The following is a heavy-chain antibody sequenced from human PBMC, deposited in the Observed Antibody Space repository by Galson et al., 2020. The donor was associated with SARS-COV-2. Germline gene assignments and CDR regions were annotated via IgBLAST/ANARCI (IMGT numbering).Heavy chain of an antibody. CDR2: IDYTGST. Sequence: SETLSLTCTVSGGSISSSSYYWGWIRQPPGKGLEWVGNIDYTGSTYYNPSLKSRVTISIDTSKNQFSLKVSSVTAADTAVYYCARNVKSNSSGVSFDYWGQGTLGTVSS. J-gene: IGHJ4*02. D-gene: IGHD6-19*01. CDR3: ARNVKSNSSGVSFDY. CDR1: GGSISSSSYY. V-gene: IGHV4-39*07.